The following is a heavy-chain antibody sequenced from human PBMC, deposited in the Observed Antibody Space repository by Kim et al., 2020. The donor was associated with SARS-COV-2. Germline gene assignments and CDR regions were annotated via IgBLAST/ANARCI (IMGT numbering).Heavy chain of an antibody. V-gene: IGHV4-34*01. Sequence: SETLSLTCAVYGGSFSGYYWSWIRQPPGKGLEWIGEINHSGSTNYNPSLKSRVTISVDTSKNQFSLKLCSVTAADTAVYYCARYDIVVVPAAMCFDYWGQGTLVTVSS. CDR2: INHSGST. J-gene: IGHJ4*02. CDR1: GGSFSGYY. D-gene: IGHD2-2*01. CDR3: ARYDIVVVPAAMCFDY.